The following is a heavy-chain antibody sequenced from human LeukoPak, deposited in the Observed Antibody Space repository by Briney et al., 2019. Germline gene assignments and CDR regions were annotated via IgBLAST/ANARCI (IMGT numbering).Heavy chain of an antibody. CDR3: AKTSYSSGWLDY. D-gene: IGHD6-19*01. V-gene: IGHV3-74*01. J-gene: IGHJ4*02. CDR2: IFTDRASI. CDR1: EFNFFSYG. Sequence: PGGSLRLSCVASEFNFFSYGMQWVRQAPGKGLVWVSRIFTDRASISYADSVKGRFTISRDNAKNTLYLEMNSLRAEDTALYYCAKTSYSSGWLDYWGQGTLVTVSS.